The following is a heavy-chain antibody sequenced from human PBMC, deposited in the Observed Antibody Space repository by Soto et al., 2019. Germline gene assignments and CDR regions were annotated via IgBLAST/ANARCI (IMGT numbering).Heavy chain of an antibody. J-gene: IGHJ4*02. V-gene: IGHV3-23*01. CDR3: AKGKGVGATPDGANC. Sequence: EVQVLESGGGLVQPGGSLRLSCAASGFTFTGYGMNWVRQAPGKGLERVSGVRSDGDTTYNAESVKGRFTVSRDTSKNAVYLQMNSRRVEATAVYYCAKGKGVGATPDGANCWGQGTLVTVSP. D-gene: IGHD1-26*01. CDR1: GFTFTGYG. CDR2: VRSDGDTT.